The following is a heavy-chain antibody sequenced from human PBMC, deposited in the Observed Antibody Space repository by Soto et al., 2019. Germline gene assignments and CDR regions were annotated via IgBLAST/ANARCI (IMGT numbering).Heavy chain of an antibody. Sequence: QVQLVESGGGVVQPGRSLRLSCAASGFTFSSYGMHWVRQAPGKGLQWVAVISYDGNDKYYADSVKGRFTISRDNSKNTLYLEMNSLGAEDRAVYYCAKSVYNWTAGFFDYWGQGTLVAVSS. CDR3: AKSVYNWTAGFFDY. CDR1: GFTFSSYG. D-gene: IGHD1-1*01. CDR2: ISYDGNDK. V-gene: IGHV3-30*18. J-gene: IGHJ4*02.